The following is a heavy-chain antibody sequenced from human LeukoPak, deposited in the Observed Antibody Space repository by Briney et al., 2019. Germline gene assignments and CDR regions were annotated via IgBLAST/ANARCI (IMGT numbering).Heavy chain of an antibody. CDR2: IPDDGSET. CDR3: ARGWAAIPD. Sequence: PGGSLRLSCAASGFTFSSYGMHWVRQAPGKGLEWVANIPDDGSETNYVDSVKGRFIISRDNAKNLLSLQMSSLREEDTALYYCARGWAAIPDWGQGTLVTVSS. D-gene: IGHD2-15*01. J-gene: IGHJ4*02. CDR1: GFTFSSYG. V-gene: IGHV3-7*01.